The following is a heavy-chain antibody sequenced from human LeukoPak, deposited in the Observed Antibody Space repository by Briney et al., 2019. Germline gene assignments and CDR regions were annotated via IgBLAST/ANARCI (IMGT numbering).Heavy chain of an antibody. CDR3: AKDGNYDFWSGPLWLDY. Sequence: GGSLRLSCAASGFTFSSYGMHWVRQAPGKGPEWVAFIRYDGSNKYYADSVKGRFTISRDNSKNTLYLQMNSLRAEDTAVYYCAKDGNYDFWSGPLWLDYWGQGTLVTVSS. CDR1: GFTFSSYG. V-gene: IGHV3-30*02. CDR2: IRYDGSNK. J-gene: IGHJ4*02. D-gene: IGHD3-3*01.